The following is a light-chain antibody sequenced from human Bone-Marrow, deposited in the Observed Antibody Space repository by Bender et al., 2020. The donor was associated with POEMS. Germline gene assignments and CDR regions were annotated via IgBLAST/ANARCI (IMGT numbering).Light chain of an antibody. V-gene: IGLV2-14*03. CDR2: DVL. J-gene: IGLJ3*02. CDR1: SSDIGTFYH. Sequence: QSALTQPASVSGSPGQAITISCTGSSSDIGTFYHVSWYQQFPGKAPHLVMYDVLERPSGISARFSGSKSGNTASLTISGLQAEDEADYYCASFTDTTTRVFGGGTKLTVL. CDR3: ASFTDTTTRV.